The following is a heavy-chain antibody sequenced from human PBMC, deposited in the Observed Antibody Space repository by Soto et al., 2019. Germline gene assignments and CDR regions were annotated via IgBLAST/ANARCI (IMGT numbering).Heavy chain of an antibody. J-gene: IGHJ5*02. V-gene: IGHV4-59*01. Sequence: SETPSPPCTVSCFSLSSYYWSWVPQPPRKGLEWIGHIYYSGSTNYIPSLKSRVTISVDTSKNQFSLKLSSVTAADTAVYYCATQRLYSSGWYDWFDPWGQGTLVTVS. CDR2: IYYSGST. D-gene: IGHD6-19*01. CDR3: ATQRLYSSGWYDWFDP. CDR1: CFSLSSYY.